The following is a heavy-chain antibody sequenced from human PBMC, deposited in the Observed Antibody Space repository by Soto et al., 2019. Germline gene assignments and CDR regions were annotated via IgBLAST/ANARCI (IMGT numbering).Heavy chain of an antibody. CDR2: IWHDGSNQ. V-gene: IGHV3-33*01. Sequence: GGSLRLSCAASGFTFTSYGMQWVRQAPGKGVEWVAVIWHDGSNQYYADSVKGRFTISRDNSNNTLYLQLNSLRAEDTAVYYCARERGQIDYWGQGTLVTVSS. J-gene: IGHJ4*02. CDR3: ARERGQIDY. CDR1: GFTFTSYG.